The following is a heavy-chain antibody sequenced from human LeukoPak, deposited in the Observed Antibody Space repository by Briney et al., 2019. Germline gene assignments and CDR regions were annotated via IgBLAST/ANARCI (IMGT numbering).Heavy chain of an antibody. Sequence: PGGSLRLSCAASGFAFSDYAMNWVRQAPGKGLEWLSSITDSSTYIYYADSVKGRFTISRDNAKNSLYLQMNSLGAEDTAVYFCARRYCSRTNCFAFDSWGQGTLVTVSS. D-gene: IGHD2-2*01. CDR2: ITDSSTYI. V-gene: IGHV3-21*01. CDR3: ARRYCSRTNCFAFDS. CDR1: GFAFSDYA. J-gene: IGHJ4*02.